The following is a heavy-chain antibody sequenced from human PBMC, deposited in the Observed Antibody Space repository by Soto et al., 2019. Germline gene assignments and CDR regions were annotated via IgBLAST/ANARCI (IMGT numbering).Heavy chain of an antibody. CDR2: ISGSGGNT. Sequence: PRGSLRLSCAASGFTFSSYAMTWVRQAPGKGLEWVSAISGSGGNTYYADSVKGRFTISRDNSKNTLYLQMNSLRAEDTAVYYCEKDINIYGYINPNDYWGQGTLVTVYS. CDR1: GFTFSSYA. CDR3: EKDINIYGYINPNDY. V-gene: IGHV3-23*01. D-gene: IGHD5-18*01. J-gene: IGHJ4*02.